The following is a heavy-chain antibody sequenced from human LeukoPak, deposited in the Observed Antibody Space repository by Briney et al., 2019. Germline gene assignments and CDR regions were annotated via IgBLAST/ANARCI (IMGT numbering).Heavy chain of an antibody. CDR1: GGSISGCY. CDR3: AREYSSFEY. Sequence: SETLSLTCTVSGGSISGCYWHWIRQPPGMGLEWIGYINYSGSTDYKPSLKSRVTISVDTSNNQFSLNLRSVTAADTAVYYCAREYSSFEYWGQGILVTVSS. V-gene: IGHV4-59*01. D-gene: IGHD3-22*01. CDR2: INYSGST. J-gene: IGHJ4*02.